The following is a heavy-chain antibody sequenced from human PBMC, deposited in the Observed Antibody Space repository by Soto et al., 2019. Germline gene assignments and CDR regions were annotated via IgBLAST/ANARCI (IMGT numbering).Heavy chain of an antibody. CDR1: GGSFSDYY. J-gene: IGHJ4*02. V-gene: IGHV4-34*01. D-gene: IGHD2-21*02. CDR3: ARGGGDGHIDY. CDR2: INHSGTT. Sequence: QVQLQQWGAGLLKPSETLSLTCAVYGGSFSDYYWSWIRQSPEKGLEWIGEINHSGTTNYNPSLRSRVTISVDTSKNQFSLKLGSVTAADTAVYYCARGGGDGHIDYWGQGTLVTVSS.